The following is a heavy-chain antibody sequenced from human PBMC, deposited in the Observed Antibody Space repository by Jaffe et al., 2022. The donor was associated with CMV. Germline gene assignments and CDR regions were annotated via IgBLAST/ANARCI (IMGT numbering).Heavy chain of an antibody. J-gene: IGHJ4*02. CDR3: ARVTGGYYYRYFDY. D-gene: IGHD3-22*01. V-gene: IGHV3-48*02. Sequence: EVQLVESGGGLVQPGGSLRLSCAASGFTFSSYSMNWVRQAPGKGLEWVSYISSSSSTIYYADSVKGRFTISRDNAKNSLYLQMNSLRDEDTAVYYCARVTGGYYYRYFDYWGQGTLVTVSS. CDR2: ISSSSSTI. CDR1: GFTFSSYS.